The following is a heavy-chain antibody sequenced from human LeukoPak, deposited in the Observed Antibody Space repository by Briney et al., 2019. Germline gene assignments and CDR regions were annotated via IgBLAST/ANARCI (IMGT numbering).Heavy chain of an antibody. V-gene: IGHV3-48*02. J-gene: IGHJ3*02. Sequence: PGGSLRLSCAASEFTLSDYGMNWVRQASGEGLEWISYISSSESTIYYADSVRGRFTISRDKAKNSLYLQMNSLRDEDTALYYCARLLLVGAPYAFDIWGQGTVVTVSS. CDR1: EFTLSDYG. CDR3: ARLLLVGAPYAFDI. CDR2: ISSSESTI. D-gene: IGHD1-26*01.